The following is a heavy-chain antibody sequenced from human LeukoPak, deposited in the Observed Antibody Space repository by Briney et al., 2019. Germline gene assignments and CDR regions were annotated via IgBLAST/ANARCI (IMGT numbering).Heavy chain of an antibody. D-gene: IGHD2-15*01. CDR3: AKGGVVHAFDI. CDR1: GFTFSNYA. J-gene: IGHJ3*02. CDR2: ISGSTSST. V-gene: IGHV3-23*01. Sequence: GGSLRLSCAASGFTFSNYAMSWVRQAPGKGLEWVSAISGSTSSTYHADSVKGRFTISRDNSKNTLYLQMNSLRADDTAVYYCAKGGVVHAFDIWGQGTMVTVSS.